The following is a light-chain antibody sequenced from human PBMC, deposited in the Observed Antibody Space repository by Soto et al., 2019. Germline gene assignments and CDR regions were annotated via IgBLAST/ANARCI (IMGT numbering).Light chain of an antibody. V-gene: IGKV3-20*01. J-gene: IGKJ4*01. CDR3: HQYGSSPLT. CDR1: QSVRNNY. CDR2: GAS. Sequence: EIVLTQSPGTLSLSPGERATLSCRASQSVRNNYFAWYQRKSGQAPRLLIYGASNRASGIPDRFSGNGSGTDFTLTISRLEPEDFAVYFCHQYGSSPLTFGGGTKVEIK.